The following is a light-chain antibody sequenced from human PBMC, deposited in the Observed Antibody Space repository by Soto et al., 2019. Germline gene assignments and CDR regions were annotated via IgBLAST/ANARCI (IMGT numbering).Light chain of an antibody. CDR1: SSNIGAGYD. CDR2: GNS. V-gene: IGLV1-40*01. Sequence: QSVLTQPPSVSGAPGQRVTISCTGSSSNIGAGYDVHWYQQLPGTAPKLLIYGNSNRPSGVPDRFSGSKSVTSAYLAITGLQAEDEADYYCQSYDSSLSGVVFGGGTKLTVL. CDR3: QSYDSSLSGVV. J-gene: IGLJ2*01.